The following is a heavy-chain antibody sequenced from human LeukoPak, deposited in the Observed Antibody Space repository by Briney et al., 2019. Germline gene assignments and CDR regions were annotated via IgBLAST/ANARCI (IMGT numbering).Heavy chain of an antibody. Sequence: GESLKISRKGSGYSFTSYWIGWVRQMPGKGLEWMGIIYPGDSDIRFSPLFQGQVTISADKSISTAYLMCRRLNGSVTAMYYCARQGRDYVWGSYRSYFDYWGQGTLVTVSS. J-gene: IGHJ4*02. D-gene: IGHD3-16*02. V-gene: IGHV5-51*01. CDR2: IYPGDSDI. CDR1: GYSFTSYW. CDR3: ARQGRDYVWGSYRSYFDY.